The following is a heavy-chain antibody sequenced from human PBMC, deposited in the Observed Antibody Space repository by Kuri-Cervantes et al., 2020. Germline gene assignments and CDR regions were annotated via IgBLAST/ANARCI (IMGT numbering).Heavy chain of an antibody. CDR2: INSDGSST. CDR3: AKDSLEYSSSARDY. Sequence: GESLKISCAASGFTFSSYWMHWVRQAPGKGLVWVSRINSDGSSTYYADSVKGRFTISRDNSKNTLYLQMNSLRAEDTAVYYCAKDSLEYSSSARDYWGQGTLVTVSS. V-gene: IGHV3-74*01. D-gene: IGHD6-6*01. J-gene: IGHJ4*02. CDR1: GFTFSSYW.